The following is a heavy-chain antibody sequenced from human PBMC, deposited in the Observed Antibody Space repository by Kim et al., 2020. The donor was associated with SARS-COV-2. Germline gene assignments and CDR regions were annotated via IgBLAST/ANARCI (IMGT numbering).Heavy chain of an antibody. CDR3: ARGGGSGSYSGDAFDI. CDR1: GFTFSSYD. V-gene: IGHV3-13*04. D-gene: IGHD3-10*01. CDR2: IGTAGDT. J-gene: IGHJ3*02. Sequence: GGSPRLSCAASGFTFSSYDMHWVRQATGKGLEWVSAIGTAGDTYYPGSVKGRFTISRENAKNSLYLQMNSLRAGDTAVYYCARGGGSGSYSGDAFDIWGQGTMVTVSS.